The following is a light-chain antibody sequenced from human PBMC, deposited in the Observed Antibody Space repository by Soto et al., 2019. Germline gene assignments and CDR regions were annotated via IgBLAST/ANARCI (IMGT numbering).Light chain of an antibody. CDR3: SSYADNTIFV. CDR1: SSDVGFYNY. Sequence: QSVLTQPPSASGSPGQSVTISCTGTSSDVGFYNYVSWYQQHPGKAPKLMIYEVNKRPSGVPDRFSGSKSGNTASPTVSGLQPEDEADYYCSSYADNTIFVFGSGTKLTVL. J-gene: IGLJ1*01. V-gene: IGLV2-8*01. CDR2: EVN.